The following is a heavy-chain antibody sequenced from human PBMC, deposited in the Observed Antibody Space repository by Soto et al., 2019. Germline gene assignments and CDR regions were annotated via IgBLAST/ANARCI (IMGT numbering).Heavy chain of an antibody. CDR2: INAGNGNT. J-gene: IGHJ4*02. Sequence: ASVKVSCKASGYTFTSYAMHWVRQAPGQRLEWMGWINAGNGNTKYSQKFQGRVTITRDTSASTAYMEMRSLRSEDTAVYYCARDTLDSSGYYYVYWGQGTLVTVSS. CDR1: GYTFTSYA. CDR3: ARDTLDSSGYYYVY. D-gene: IGHD3-22*01. V-gene: IGHV1-3*01.